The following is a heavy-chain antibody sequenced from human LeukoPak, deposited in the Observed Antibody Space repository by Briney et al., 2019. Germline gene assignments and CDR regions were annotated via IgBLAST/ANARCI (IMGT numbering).Heavy chain of an antibody. CDR2: ISASGGST. J-gene: IGHJ3*01. V-gene: IGHV3-23*01. Sequence: PGGSLRLSCAASGFTFSSYDMSWVRQTPGTPGKGLEWVSAISASGGSTFCADSVKGRFTISRDNSKNTLYLQMNSLRAEDTAVYYCANGAGGNAFDLWGQGTMVIVSS. CDR1: GFTFSSYD. D-gene: IGHD6-19*01. CDR3: ANGAGGNAFDL.